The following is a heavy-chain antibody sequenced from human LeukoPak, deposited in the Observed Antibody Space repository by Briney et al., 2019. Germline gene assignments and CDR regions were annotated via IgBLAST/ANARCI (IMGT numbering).Heavy chain of an antibody. V-gene: IGHV3-23*01. J-gene: IGHJ4*02. CDR2: TSSSEAGT. CDR3: AKAPVTSCRGAYCYPFDS. CDR1: GFTLSTYA. Sequence: GSLRLSCAASGFTLSTYAMSWVRQTPGKGLEWVAATSSSEAGTYHADSVRGRFTISRDNSNTTLYLQMNSLRAEDAAVYFCAKAPVTSCRGAYCYPFDSWGQGTLVTVSS. D-gene: IGHD2-21*01.